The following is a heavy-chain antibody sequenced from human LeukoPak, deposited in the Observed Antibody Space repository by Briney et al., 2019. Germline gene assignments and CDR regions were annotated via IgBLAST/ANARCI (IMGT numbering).Heavy chain of an antibody. D-gene: IGHD4-17*01. Sequence: GGSLRLSCAASGFTFSSYSVNWVRQAPGKGLEWVSSISSSSSYIYYAGSVKGRFTISRDNAKNSLYLQMNSLRAEDTAVYYCARGDDYGDYFARANWFDPWGQGTLVTVSS. V-gene: IGHV3-21*01. CDR2: ISSSSSYI. CDR3: ARGDDYGDYFARANWFDP. CDR1: GFTFSSYS. J-gene: IGHJ5*02.